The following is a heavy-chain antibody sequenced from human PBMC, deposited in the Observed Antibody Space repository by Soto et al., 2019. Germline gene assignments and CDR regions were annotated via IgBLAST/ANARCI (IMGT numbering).Heavy chain of an antibody. V-gene: IGHV1-18*01. D-gene: IGHD5-18*01. CDR2: ISAYNGNT. J-gene: IGHJ4*02. CDR3: ARDQAGGYNNPYYFDY. Sequence: QVPLVQSGAEVKKPGASVKVSCKAFGYTFTSYGISWVRQAPGQGLEWMGWISAYNGNTNYAQKLQGRVTMTTDTSTSTAYMELRSLRSDDTAVYYCARDQAGGYNNPYYFDYWGQGTLVSVSS. CDR1: GYTFTSYG.